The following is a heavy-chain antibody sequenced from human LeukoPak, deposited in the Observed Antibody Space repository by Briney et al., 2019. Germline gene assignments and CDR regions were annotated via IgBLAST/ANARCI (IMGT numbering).Heavy chain of an antibody. D-gene: IGHD1-7*01. CDR2: INPSGGST. CDR1: GYTFTNYY. CDR3: ARSIAELELRRYYNWFDP. J-gene: IGHJ5*02. V-gene: IGHV1-46*01. Sequence: ASVKVSCKASGYTFTNYYIHWVRQAPGQGLEWMGIINPSGGSTSYAQKFQGRVTMTRDTSTSTVYMELSSLRSEDTAVYYCARSIAELELRRYYNWFDPWGQGTLVTVSS.